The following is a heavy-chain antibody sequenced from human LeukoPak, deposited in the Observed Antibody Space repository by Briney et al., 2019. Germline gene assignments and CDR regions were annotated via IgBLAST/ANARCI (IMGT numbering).Heavy chain of an antibody. Sequence: GSSVKVSCKVSGGSFSTYSINWVRQAPGQGLEWMGGIIPIFGTGNPAQKFQGRVTITADAYTRTVFMELSSLRSEDTAVYYCATDVPSETVMVSAFDMWGQGTMVTV. CDR3: ATDVPSETVMVSAFDM. CDR1: GGSFSTYS. D-gene: IGHD5-18*01. V-gene: IGHV1-69*13. CDR2: IIPIFGTG. J-gene: IGHJ3*02.